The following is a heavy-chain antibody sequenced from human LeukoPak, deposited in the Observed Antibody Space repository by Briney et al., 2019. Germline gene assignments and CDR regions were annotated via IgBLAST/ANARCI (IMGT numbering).Heavy chain of an antibody. CDR1: GFTFSRNS. J-gene: IGHJ4*02. CDR2: ISSSSSTI. Sequence: PGGSLRLSCATSGFTFSRNSMNWVRQAPGRGLEWISYISSSSSTIYYADSVKGRFTISRDNAKNPLYLQMNSLRAEDTAVYYCARDGGADYRLEYWGQGALVTVSS. V-gene: IGHV3-48*01. CDR3: ARDGGADYRLEY. D-gene: IGHD4-11*01.